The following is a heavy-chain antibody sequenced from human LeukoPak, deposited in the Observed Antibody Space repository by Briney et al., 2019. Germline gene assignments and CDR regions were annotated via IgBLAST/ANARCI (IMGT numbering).Heavy chain of an antibody. V-gene: IGHV3-53*05. D-gene: IGHD3-10*01. Sequence: PGGSLRLSCAASGLTVSTNYMSWVRQAPGKGLEWVSLIYSGGSTYYADSVKGRFTISRDNSKNTLYLQMNSLRIEDTAVYYCGRGSVGFGELNYWGQGTLVTVSS. J-gene: IGHJ4*02. CDR1: GLTVSTNY. CDR3: GRGSVGFGELNY. CDR2: IYSGGST.